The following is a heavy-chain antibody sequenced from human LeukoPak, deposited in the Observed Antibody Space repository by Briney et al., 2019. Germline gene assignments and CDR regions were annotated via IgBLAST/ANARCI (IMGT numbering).Heavy chain of an antibody. CDR1: GFPLSSYS. J-gene: IGHJ4*02. CDR3: VRVKGSYFDY. V-gene: IGHV3-48*01. Sequence: PGGTLMLCCATSGFPLSSYSINWVRQAPGKGLEYVSYISSSGSAVYYVDSVKGRFTVSRDNAKNSLFLQMNSPRAEDTAVYYCVRVKGSYFDYWGQGAMVTVSS. CDR2: ISSSGSAV. D-gene: IGHD2-15*01.